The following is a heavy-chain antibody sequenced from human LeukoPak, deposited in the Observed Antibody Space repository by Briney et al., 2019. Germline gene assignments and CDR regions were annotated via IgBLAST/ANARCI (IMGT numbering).Heavy chain of an antibody. CDR2: ISYDGSNK. CDR3: AKDRGQQQVHFDY. J-gene: IGHJ4*02. V-gene: IGHV3-30*18. CDR1: GFTFSSYG. Sequence: GRSLRLSCAASGFTFSSYGMHWVRQAPGKGLEWVAVISYDGSNKYYADSVKGRFTISRDNSKNTLYLQMNSLRAEDTAVYYCAKDRGQQQVHFDYWGQGTLVTVSS. D-gene: IGHD6-13*01.